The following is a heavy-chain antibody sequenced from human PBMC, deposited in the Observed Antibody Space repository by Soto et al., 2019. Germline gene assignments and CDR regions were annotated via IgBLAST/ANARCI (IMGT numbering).Heavy chain of an antibody. Sequence: GGSLRLSCTVSGFAFNNYGINWVRQAPGKGLEWVSSISKSDYTYYSDSVKGRFTISRDNAKSSVSLQMNTLRVEDTAVYYCAREDSIIIPAVSDFWGQGTLVTVSS. V-gene: IGHV3-21*01. CDR2: ISKSDYT. CDR3: AREDSIIIPAVSDF. D-gene: IGHD2-2*01. CDR1: GFAFNNYG. J-gene: IGHJ4*02.